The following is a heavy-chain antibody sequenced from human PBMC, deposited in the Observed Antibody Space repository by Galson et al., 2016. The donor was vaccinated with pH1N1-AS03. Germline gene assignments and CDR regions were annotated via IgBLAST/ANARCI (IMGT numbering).Heavy chain of an antibody. D-gene: IGHD6-13*01. CDR3: AREEGGFGSNWLQTDAFDI. Sequence: SLRLSCAASGFIFTHYSMHWVRQAPGKGLEWVAVMSYEGTTTYYADSVKGRFTISRDNSKNTLYLQMNSLRTEDTALYCCAREEGGFGSNWLQTDAFDIWGQGTMVTVSS. J-gene: IGHJ3*02. V-gene: IGHV3-30-3*01. CDR2: MSYEGTTT. CDR1: GFIFTHYS.